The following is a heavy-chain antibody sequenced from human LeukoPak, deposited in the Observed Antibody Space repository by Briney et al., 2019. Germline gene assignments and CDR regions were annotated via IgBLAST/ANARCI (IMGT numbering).Heavy chain of an antibody. J-gene: IGHJ4*02. CDR2: ISASGGST. CDR1: GFTFSSHV. D-gene: IGHD4-23*01. CDR3: AKGKGQDYYFDS. V-gene: IGHV3-23*01. Sequence: GGSLRLSCAASGFTFSSHVMSWVRQAPGKGLEWASGISASGGSTYYADSVKDRFSISRDNSKNTLYLQMNSLRAEDTAVYYCAKGKGQDYYFDSWGQGTLVTVSS.